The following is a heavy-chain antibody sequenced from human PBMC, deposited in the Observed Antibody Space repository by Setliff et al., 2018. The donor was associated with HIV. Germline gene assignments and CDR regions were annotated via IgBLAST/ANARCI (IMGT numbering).Heavy chain of an antibody. V-gene: IGHV3-15*06. CDR1: GFTSRNAW. Sequence: PGGSLRLSCAASGFTSRNAWMSWVRQAPGKGLEWVGRIKSESDGGAVHYAAPVKGRFTISRDDSQDTLYLEMNSLTNEDTAMYYCTTYSSVYYHSDCWGQGTLVTVSS. D-gene: IGHD3-22*01. CDR2: IKSESDGGAV. J-gene: IGHJ4*02. CDR3: TTYSSVYYHSDC.